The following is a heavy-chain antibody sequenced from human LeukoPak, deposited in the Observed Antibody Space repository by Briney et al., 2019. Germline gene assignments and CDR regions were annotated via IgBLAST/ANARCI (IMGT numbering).Heavy chain of an antibody. V-gene: IGHV3-23*01. CDR3: AKARGATYGTYYFDY. CDR1: GFTFSNYG. CDR2: IDGGGVNT. D-gene: IGHD4/OR15-4a*01. J-gene: IGHJ4*02. Sequence: GGSLRLSCAGSGFTFSNYGMSWVRQAPGKGLEWVSAIDGGGVNTLYADSVKGRFTISRDNSKNTVYLQMNSLRAEDTAVYYCAKARGATYGTYYFDYWGQGTLVTVSS.